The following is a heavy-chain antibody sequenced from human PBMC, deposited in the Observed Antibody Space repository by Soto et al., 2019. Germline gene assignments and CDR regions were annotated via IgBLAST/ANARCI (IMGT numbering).Heavy chain of an antibody. V-gene: IGHV4-59*12. CDR2: ISFSGAT. CDR1: GVSITSYF. D-gene: IGHD3-10*01. J-gene: IGHJ4*02. CDR3: ARLVYDTRLNYMYFDF. Sequence: PSETLSLTCTVSGVSITSYFWSWIRQTPGKGLDWIGSISFSGATYSNPSLKGRVAISVDTSKNQFSLKLTSVTAADTAIYFCARLVYDTRLNYMYFDFWGQGALVTVSS.